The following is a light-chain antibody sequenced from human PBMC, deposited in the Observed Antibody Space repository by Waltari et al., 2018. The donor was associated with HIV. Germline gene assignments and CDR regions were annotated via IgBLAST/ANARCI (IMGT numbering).Light chain of an antibody. CDR3: QQYGSSPYT. V-gene: IGKV3-20*01. Sequence: EIVLTQSPGTLSLSPGERATTSCRASQSVSSSYLAWYQQKPGQAPRPLIYGASSRATGIPDRFSGSGSGTDFTLTISRLEPEDFAVYYCQQYGSSPYTFGQGTKLEIK. CDR2: GAS. J-gene: IGKJ2*01. CDR1: QSVSSSY.